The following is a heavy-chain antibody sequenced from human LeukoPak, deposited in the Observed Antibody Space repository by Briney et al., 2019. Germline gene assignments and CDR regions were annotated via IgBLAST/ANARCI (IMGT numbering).Heavy chain of an antibody. CDR1: GYTFTGYY. CDR2: INPNSGGT. V-gene: IGHV1-2*02. J-gene: IGHJ6*02. D-gene: IGHD3-10*01. CDR3: VNAYGSGSYRPLSPSYYYYGMDV. Sequence: GASVKVSCKASGYTFTGYYMHWVRQAPGQGLEWMGWINPNSGGTNYAQKFQGRVTMTRDTSISTAYMELSSLRSEDTAVYYCVNAYGSGSYRPLSPSYYYYGMDVWGQGTTVTVSS.